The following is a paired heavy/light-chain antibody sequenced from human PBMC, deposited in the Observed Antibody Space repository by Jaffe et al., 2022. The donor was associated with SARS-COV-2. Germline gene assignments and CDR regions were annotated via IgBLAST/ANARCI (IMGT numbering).Heavy chain of an antibody. CDR2: ISWHSMNM. J-gene: IGHJ3*01. Sequence: EVRLVESGGDLVQPGRSLRLSCEMFGFTFGDSAMHWVRQAPGEGLEWVSGISWHSMNMGYADSVKGRFGISRDNAKNSLFLQMNNLRPEDTALYYCVKADGRDYGSGTFGTFDLWGQGTRVIVSS. CDR3: VKADGRDYGSGTFGTFDL. V-gene: IGHV3-9*01. CDR1: GFTFGDSA. D-gene: IGHD3-10*01.
Light chain of an antibody. J-gene: IGLJ2*01. V-gene: IGLV3-21*04. CDR2: YDR. Sequence: YVLTQPPSESVAPGETATISCGGNNIGSNSVHWFQQRPGQAPILVIHYDRDRHSGIPERFSGSNSGNTATLTISRVEAGDEADYYCQVWDTTTDQVLFGGGTKLTVL. CDR1: NIGSNS. CDR3: QVWDTTTDQVL.